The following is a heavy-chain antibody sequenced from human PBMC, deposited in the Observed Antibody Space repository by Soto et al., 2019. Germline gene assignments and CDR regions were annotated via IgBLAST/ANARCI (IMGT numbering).Heavy chain of an antibody. V-gene: IGHV4-59*01. CDR2: IHYGGST. Sequence: SETLSLTCTVSGGSINSYYWNWMRQTPGKGLQWLGYIHYGGSTKYNPSLKSRVTISVDTSKNQFSLKLSSVTAADTAVYYCARGWGGYYYYGMDVCGQGTTVTVS. CDR1: GGSINSYY. D-gene: IGHD2-15*01. CDR3: ARGWGGYYYYGMDV. J-gene: IGHJ6*02.